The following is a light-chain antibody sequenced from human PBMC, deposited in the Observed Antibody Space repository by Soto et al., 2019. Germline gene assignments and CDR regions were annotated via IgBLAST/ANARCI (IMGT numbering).Light chain of an antibody. J-gene: IGKJ1*01. Sequence: EIVLTQSPGTLSLSPGERATLSCRASQSVSSSYLAWYQQKPGQAPRLLTYRTSNRATGITARFSGSGSGTEFTLTISSLQPEDFAMYYCQQYNDWPWTFGQGTKVDIK. CDR2: RTS. CDR3: QQYNDWPWT. V-gene: IGKV3-20*01. CDR1: QSVSSSY.